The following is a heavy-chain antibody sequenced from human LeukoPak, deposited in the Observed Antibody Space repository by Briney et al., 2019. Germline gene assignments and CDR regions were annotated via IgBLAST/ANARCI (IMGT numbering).Heavy chain of an antibody. CDR1: GYTFTGYY. Sequence: ASVKVSCKASGYTFTGYYMHWVRQAPGQGLEWMGWNNPNSGGTNYGQKFQGRVTMTRDTSISTAYMELSRLRSDDTAVYYCARGPEGYCSSTSCYPSYGMDVWGQGTTVTVSS. D-gene: IGHD2-2*01. J-gene: IGHJ6*02. CDR2: NNPNSGGT. V-gene: IGHV1-2*02. CDR3: ARGPEGYCSSTSCYPSYGMDV.